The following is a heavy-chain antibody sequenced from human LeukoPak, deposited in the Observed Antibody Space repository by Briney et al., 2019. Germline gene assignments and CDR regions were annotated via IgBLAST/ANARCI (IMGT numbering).Heavy chain of an antibody. CDR1: GFTISSYA. CDR3: ARYPTYYYDSSGYKEGSYFDY. J-gene: IGHJ4*02. CDR2: ISSNGGST. V-gene: IGHV3-64*04. Sequence: PGGSLRLSCSASGFTISSYAMHWVRQAPGKGLEYVSAISSNGGSTYYADSVKGRFTISRDNAKNSLYLQMNSLRAEDTALYYCARYPTYYYDSSGYKEGSYFDYWGQGTLVTVSS. D-gene: IGHD3-22*01.